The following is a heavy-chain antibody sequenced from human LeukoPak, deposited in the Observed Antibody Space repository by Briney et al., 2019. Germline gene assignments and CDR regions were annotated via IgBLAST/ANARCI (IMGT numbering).Heavy chain of an antibody. CDR3: ARFEYCSSTSCYTSAFDI. V-gene: IGHV4-39*07. CDR2: IYYSGST. CDR1: GGSISSSSYY. Sequence: PSETLSLTCTVSGGSISSSSYYWGWIRQPPGKGLEWIGSIYYSGSTYYNPSLKSRVTISVDTSKNQFSLKLSSVTAADTAVYYCARFEYCSSTSCYTSAFDIWGQGTMVTVSS. D-gene: IGHD2-2*02. J-gene: IGHJ3*02.